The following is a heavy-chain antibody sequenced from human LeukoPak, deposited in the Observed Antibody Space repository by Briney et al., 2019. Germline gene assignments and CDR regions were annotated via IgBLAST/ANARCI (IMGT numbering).Heavy chain of an antibody. J-gene: IGHJ6*02. D-gene: IGHD6-13*01. V-gene: IGHV3-11*04. Sequence: PGGSLRLSCAASGFTFSDYYMSWVRQAPGKGLEWISYISSSSSTVDYADSVKGRFTISRDSAKNSLYLQMNSLRADDTAVYFCARGIAPAGYYYYGLDVWGQGTTVTVSS. CDR1: GFTFSDYY. CDR3: ARGIAPAGYYYYGLDV. CDR2: ISSSSSTV.